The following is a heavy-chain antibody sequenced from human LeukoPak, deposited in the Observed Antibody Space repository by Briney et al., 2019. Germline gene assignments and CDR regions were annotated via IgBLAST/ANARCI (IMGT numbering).Heavy chain of an antibody. CDR3: VRAGWELDY. Sequence: GGSLRLSCAASGFTFKYFWMSWVRQAPGKGLEWVAHIKEDGTEEYYVDSVKGRFTISRDDAKSSLYLQMNSLTVEETALYYCVRAGWELDYWGQGTLVTVSS. CDR1: GFTFKYFW. CDR2: IKEDGTEE. V-gene: IGHV3-7*01. D-gene: IGHD1-26*01. J-gene: IGHJ4*02.